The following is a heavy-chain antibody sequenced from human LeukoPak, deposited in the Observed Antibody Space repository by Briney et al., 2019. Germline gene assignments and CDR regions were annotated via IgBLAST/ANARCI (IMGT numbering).Heavy chain of an antibody. J-gene: IGHJ4*02. CDR1: EFTFSTYT. D-gene: IGHD1-7*01. V-gene: IGHV3-21*01. Sequence: PGGSLRLSCAASEFTFSTYTMNWVRQAPGKGLEWVSSITGSSDYIYYADSVKGRFTISRDNAKNSLFLHMSSLRAEDTAVYYCARGTNYGDYWGQGTLVTVSS. CDR3: ARGTNYGDY. CDR2: ITGSSDYI.